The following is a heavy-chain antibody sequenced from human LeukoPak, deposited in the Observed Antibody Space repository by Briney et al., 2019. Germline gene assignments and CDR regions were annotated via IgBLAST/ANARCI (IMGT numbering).Heavy chain of an antibody. Sequence: GGSLRVSCAASGFTFSTYAMTWVRQAPGKGLEWVSGISTSGDRTYYADSVEGRFTISRDNSKNTLYLQMNSLRAEDTAEYYCARSAVGTSCCTAVDYWGQGTLVTVSS. CDR3: ARSAVGTSCCTAVDY. CDR2: ISTSGDRT. D-gene: IGHD1-26*01. CDR1: GFTFSTYA. J-gene: IGHJ4*02. V-gene: IGHV3-23*01.